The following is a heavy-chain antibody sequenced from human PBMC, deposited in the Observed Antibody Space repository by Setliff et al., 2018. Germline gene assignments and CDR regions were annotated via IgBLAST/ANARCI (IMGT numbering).Heavy chain of an antibody. D-gene: IGHD6-19*01. Sequence: SETLSLTCTVPGDSISSISYYRGWIRQPPGKGLEWIGTIYDSGKTYYNPSLKSRVTISVDTSKNQFSLKLSSVTAADTAVYYCARGRAGHSGHWGQGALVTVSS. J-gene: IGHJ4*02. CDR1: GDSISSISYY. CDR3: ARGRAGHSGH. CDR2: IYDSGKT. V-gene: IGHV4-39*07.